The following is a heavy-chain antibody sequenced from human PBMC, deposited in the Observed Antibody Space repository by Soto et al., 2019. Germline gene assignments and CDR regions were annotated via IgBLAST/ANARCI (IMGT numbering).Heavy chain of an antibody. D-gene: IGHD1-7*01. CDR2: ISSNGGTT. CDR3: VRRVSGNYDY. J-gene: IGHJ4*02. CDR1: GFTFSSYD. Sequence: EVQLAESGGGMVQPGGSLRLSCVASGFTFSSYDMHWVRQAPGKGLEYVSSISSNGGTTNYGNSVKGRFTISRDNSKNTRYLQMGSLRAEAMAVYYCVRRVSGNYDYWGQGTLVTVSS. V-gene: IGHV3-64*01.